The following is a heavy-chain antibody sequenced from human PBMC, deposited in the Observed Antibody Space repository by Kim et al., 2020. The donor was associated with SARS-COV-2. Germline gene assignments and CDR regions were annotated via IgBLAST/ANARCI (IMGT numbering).Heavy chain of an antibody. J-gene: IGHJ4*02. CDR3: AVWGGADTAMVDY. Sequence: YADSVKGRFTISRDNSKNSLYLQMNSLRDEDTAVYYCAVWGGADTAMVDYWGQGTLVTVSS. D-gene: IGHD5-18*01. V-gene: IGHV3-48*02.